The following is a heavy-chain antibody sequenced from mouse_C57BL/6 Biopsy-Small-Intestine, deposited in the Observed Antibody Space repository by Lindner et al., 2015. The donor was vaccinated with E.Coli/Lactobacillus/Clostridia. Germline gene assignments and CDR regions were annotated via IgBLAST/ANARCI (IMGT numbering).Heavy chain of an antibody. Sequence: VQLQESGAELVKPGASVKMSCKASGYTFTSYWMTWVRQRPGQGLDWIGDIYPGSGSTNYNEQFKSKATLTVDTSSSTAYMHLSSLTSEDSAVYYCALYDYDEGFAYWGQGTLVTVSA. V-gene: IGHV1-55*01. CDR1: GYTFTSYW. D-gene: IGHD2-4*01. J-gene: IGHJ3*01. CDR2: IYPGSGST. CDR3: ALYDYDEGFAY.